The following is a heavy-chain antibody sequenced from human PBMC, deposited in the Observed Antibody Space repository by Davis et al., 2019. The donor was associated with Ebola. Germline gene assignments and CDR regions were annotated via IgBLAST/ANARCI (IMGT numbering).Heavy chain of an antibody. Sequence: AASVTVSCKASGYTFTGYDINWVRQATGQGLEWMGWMDPDSGNTDYAQKFQGRVTMTRDTSVSTAYMELSSLTSEDTAVYYCARAGRVVVTAMADYWGQGTLVTVSS. CDR3: ARAGRVVVTAMADY. CDR2: MDPDSGNT. V-gene: IGHV1-8*01. J-gene: IGHJ4*02. D-gene: IGHD2-21*02. CDR1: GYTFTGYD.